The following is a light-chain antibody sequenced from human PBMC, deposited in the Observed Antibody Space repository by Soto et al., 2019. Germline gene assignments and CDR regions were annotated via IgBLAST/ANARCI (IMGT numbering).Light chain of an antibody. CDR2: AAS. Sequence: EIVLTQSPATLSLSPGEGVTLSCRASQSVNNLAWYQQKPGQAPRLLIYAASNRATGIPARFSGSGSGTDYTLTITYLEPEDFAVYYCQQRGNWPLSFGGGTKVEIK. CDR3: QQRGNWPLS. J-gene: IGKJ4*01. CDR1: QSVNN. V-gene: IGKV3-11*01.